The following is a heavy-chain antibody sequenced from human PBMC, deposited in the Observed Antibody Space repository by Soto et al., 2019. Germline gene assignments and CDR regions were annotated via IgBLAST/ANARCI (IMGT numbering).Heavy chain of an antibody. J-gene: IGHJ4*02. CDR2: IKKKTDGGTT. CDR3: RTQWLD. V-gene: IGHV3-15*01. D-gene: IGHD6-19*01. Sequence: EVQLVESGGGLVQPGGSLRLSCAASGFTFSSNWMHWVRRVPGRGLVWVGLIKKKTDGGTTDYAAPVKGRFTISRDDSKNTLYLQMSSLKTEDTAVYYCRTQWLDWGQGTLVTVSS. CDR1: GFTFSSNW.